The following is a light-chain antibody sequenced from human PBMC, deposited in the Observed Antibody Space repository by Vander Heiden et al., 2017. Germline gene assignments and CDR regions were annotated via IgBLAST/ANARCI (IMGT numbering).Light chain of an antibody. CDR1: SSNIGAGYD. CDR2: GNS. CDR3: QSYDSSLSGSVV. V-gene: IGLV1-40*01. J-gene: IGLJ2*01. Sequence: QSVLTQPPSISGAPGHRVTISCTGSSSNIGAGYDVHWYQQLPGTAPKLLIYGNSNRPSGVPDRFSDSKSGTSASLAITGLQAEDEADYYCQSYDSSLSGSVVFGGGTKLTVL.